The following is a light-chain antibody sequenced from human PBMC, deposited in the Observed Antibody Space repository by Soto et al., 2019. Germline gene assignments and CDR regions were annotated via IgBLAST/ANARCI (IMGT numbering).Light chain of an antibody. CDR2: QDA. CDR3: QAWDSGTVV. CDR1: KLGDKY. V-gene: IGLV3-1*01. Sequence: SYELTQPPSVSVSPGQTATITCFGDKLGDKYACWYQQKPGQSPVLVIYQDAKRPSGIPERFSGSNSGNTATLTISGTQAVDEADYYCQAWDSGTVVFGGGTKLTVL. J-gene: IGLJ2*01.